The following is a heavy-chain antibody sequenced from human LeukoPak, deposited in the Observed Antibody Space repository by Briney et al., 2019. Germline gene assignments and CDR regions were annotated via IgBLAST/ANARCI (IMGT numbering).Heavy chain of an antibody. J-gene: IGHJ4*02. Sequence: SETLSLTCTVSGGSLSSGGYYWNWIRQLPGKGLEWIGSIHYSGTTYYNPSLKSRVTISLDTSENPFSLKLSSVTGADTAVYYCARTPSTTVHYFDYWGQGTLVTVSS. D-gene: IGHD4-17*01. CDR3: ARTPSTTVHYFDY. CDR2: IHYSGTT. V-gene: IGHV4-31*03. CDR1: GGSLSSGGYY.